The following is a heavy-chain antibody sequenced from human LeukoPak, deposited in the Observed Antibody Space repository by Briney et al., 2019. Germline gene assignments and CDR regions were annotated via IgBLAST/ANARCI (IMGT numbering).Heavy chain of an antibody. J-gene: IGHJ6*02. D-gene: IGHD2-2*01. CDR2: ISGSGGST. Sequence: GGSLRLSCAASGFTFSSYAMSWVRQAPGKGLEWVLAISGSGGSTYYADSVKGRFTISRDNSKNTLYLQMNSLRAEDTAVYHCAKSLRGVVPAAYSYYGMDVWGQGTTVTVSS. CDR1: GFTFSSYA. V-gene: IGHV3-23*01. CDR3: AKSLRGVVPAAYSYYGMDV.